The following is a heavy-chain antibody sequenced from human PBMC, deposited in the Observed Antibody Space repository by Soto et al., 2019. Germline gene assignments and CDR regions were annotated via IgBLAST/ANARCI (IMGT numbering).Heavy chain of an antibody. CDR1: GFTFSSYA. V-gene: IGHV3-30-3*01. CDR3: SRSIQHTVTSPLDC. Sequence: QVQLVESGGGVVQPGRSLRLSCAASGFTFSSYAMHWVRQAPGKGLEWVALISYDGSNKFYADSVKGRFTISRDNSKNTLYLQMNSLRAEDTAVYYCSRSIQHTVTSPLDCWGQGTLVTVSS. D-gene: IGHD4-4*01. CDR2: ISYDGSNK. J-gene: IGHJ4*02.